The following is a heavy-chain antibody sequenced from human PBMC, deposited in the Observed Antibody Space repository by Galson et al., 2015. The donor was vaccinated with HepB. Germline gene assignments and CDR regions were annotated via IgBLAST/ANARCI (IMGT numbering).Heavy chain of an antibody. D-gene: IGHD4-11*01. CDR3: TRRGTDYPFDN. V-gene: IGHV5-51*01. CDR2: IDPGDSNT. CDR1: GSIFPTYY. J-gene: IGHJ4*02. Sequence: QSGAEVTKSGESLKISCKATGSIFPTYYIGWVRQMPGKGLEWMGIIDPGDSNTRYSSSFQGQVTISADESISTAYLQWCSLKASDTATYYCTRRGTDYPFDNWGQGTLVTVSP.